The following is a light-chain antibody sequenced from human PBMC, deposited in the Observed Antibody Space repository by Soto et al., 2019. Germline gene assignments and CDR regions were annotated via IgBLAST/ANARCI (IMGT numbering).Light chain of an antibody. CDR2: DAS. CDR3: HQYENWPKT. Sequence: EIVMTQSPATLSLSLGERATLSCRASQSVSRNLAWYTHKTGQPPSILIYDASTRDTGIPDRFSGRGSGTDFTLTISGLQPEDFAVYLCHQYENWPKTFGQGTKVDI. V-gene: IGKV3-15*01. J-gene: IGKJ1*01. CDR1: QSVSRN.